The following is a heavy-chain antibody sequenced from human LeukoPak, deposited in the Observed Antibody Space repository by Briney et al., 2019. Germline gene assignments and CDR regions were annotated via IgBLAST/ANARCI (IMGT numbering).Heavy chain of an antibody. CDR2: ISGSGGST. Sequence: ETLSLTCAVYGGSFSGYYWSWVRQAPGKGLEWVSAISGSGGSTYYADSVKGRFTISRDNSKNTLYLQMNSLRAEDTAVYYCTKDPSPFIDLSYYDSSVDSVGYWGQGTLVTVSS. CDR1: GGSFSGYY. D-gene: IGHD3-22*01. CDR3: TKDPSPFIDLSYYDSSVDSVGY. V-gene: IGHV3-23*01. J-gene: IGHJ4*02.